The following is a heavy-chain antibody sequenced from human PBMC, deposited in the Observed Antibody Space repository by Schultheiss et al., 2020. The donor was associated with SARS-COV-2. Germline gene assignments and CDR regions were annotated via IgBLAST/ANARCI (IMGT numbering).Heavy chain of an antibody. Sequence: SETLSLTCTVSGGSISSYYWSWIRQPPGKGLEWIGYIYYSGSTNYNPSLKSRVTISVDTSMNHFSLMLSSVTATDTAMYYCARQAGYSSGLGFDYWGQGTLVTVSS. CDR3: ARQAGYSSGLGFDY. V-gene: IGHV4-59*08. CDR1: GGSISSYY. D-gene: IGHD5-18*01. J-gene: IGHJ4*02. CDR2: IYYSGST.